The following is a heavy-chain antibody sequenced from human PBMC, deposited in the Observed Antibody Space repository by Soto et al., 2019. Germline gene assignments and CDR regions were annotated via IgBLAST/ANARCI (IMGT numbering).Heavy chain of an antibody. CDR3: ARGMRDYDFWSGIGYMDV. D-gene: IGHD3-3*01. Sequence: SETLSLTCTVSGGSISGYYWSWIRQPPGKGLEWIGYIYYSGSTNYNPSLKSRVTISVDTSKNQFSLKLSSVTAADTAVYYCARGMRDYDFWSGIGYMDVWGKGTTVTVSS. V-gene: IGHV4-59*08. CDR2: IYYSGST. CDR1: GGSISGYY. J-gene: IGHJ6*03.